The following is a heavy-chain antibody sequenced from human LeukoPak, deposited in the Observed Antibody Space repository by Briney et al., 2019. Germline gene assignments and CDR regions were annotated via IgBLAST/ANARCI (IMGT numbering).Heavy chain of an antibody. CDR1: GFTFDSHA. D-gene: IGHD3-10*01. Sequence: GGSLRLSCAASGFTFDSHAMTWVRQAPGKGLEYVSLISGSGDITYYAHSLKDRFTISRDNSKTTLYLQMHSLRAEDTAMYYCAARPGDLAVPFDYWGQGTLVIVSS. V-gene: IGHV3-23*01. CDR3: AARPGDLAVPFDY. J-gene: IGHJ4*02. CDR2: ISGSGDIT.